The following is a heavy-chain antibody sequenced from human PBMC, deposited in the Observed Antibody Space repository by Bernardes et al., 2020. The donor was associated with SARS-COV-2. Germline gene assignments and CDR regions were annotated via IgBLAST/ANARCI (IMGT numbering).Heavy chain of an antibody. CDR1: GGSISSSSDY. CDR2: VYYTGST. V-gene: IGHV4-39*01. Sequence: SETLSLTCTVSGGSISSSSDYWGWFRQPPGKGLQWIGTVYYTGSTYYSPSLKSRVTISEDTSKNQFSLHLSSVTDADTAVYYCARQWSSRWYFDSWGQGTLVTVSS. D-gene: IGHD6-13*01. CDR3: ARQWSSRWYFDS. J-gene: IGHJ4*02.